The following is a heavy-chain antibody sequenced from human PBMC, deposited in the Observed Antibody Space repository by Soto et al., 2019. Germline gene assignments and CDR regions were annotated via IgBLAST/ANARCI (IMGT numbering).Heavy chain of an antibody. V-gene: IGHV4-31*03. D-gene: IGHD3-3*01. CDR3: ASASSYDFSHLAY. CDR2: IFYSGST. Sequence: PSETLSLTCTVSGDSINSGGYYWCWIRQHPGKGLEWIGYIFYSGSTYYNPSLKSRVTISVDTSKNHFSLRLSSVTVADTAVYYCASASSYDFSHLAYWGQGTLVT. J-gene: IGHJ4*02. CDR1: GDSINSGGYY.